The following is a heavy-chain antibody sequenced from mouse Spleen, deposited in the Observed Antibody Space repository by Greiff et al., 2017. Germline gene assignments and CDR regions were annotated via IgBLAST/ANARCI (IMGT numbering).Heavy chain of an antibody. CDR2: INPSSGYT. D-gene: IGHD1-1*01. CDR1: GYTFTSYW. CDR3: ARDGSRSYWYFDV. J-gene: IGHJ1*03. Sequence: VKVVESGAELAKPGASVKLSCKASGYTFTSYWMHWVKQRPGQGLEWIGYINPSSGYTKYNQKFKDKATLTADKSSSTAYMQLSSLTYEDSAVYYCARDGSRSYWYFDVWGTGTTVTVSS. V-gene: IGHV1-7*01.